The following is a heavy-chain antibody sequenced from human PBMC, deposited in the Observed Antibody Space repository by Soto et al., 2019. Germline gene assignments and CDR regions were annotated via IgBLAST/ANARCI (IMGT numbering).Heavy chain of an antibody. V-gene: IGHV5-10-1*01. CDR3: ARGAGISPSHYYYGMDV. Sequence: GESLKISCKGSGYSFTSYWISWVRQMPGKGLEWMGRIDPSDSYTNYSPSFQGHVTVSADKSISTAYLQWSSLKASDTAMYYCARGAGISPSHYYYGMDVWGQGTTVTVSS. CDR1: GYSFTSYW. J-gene: IGHJ6*01. CDR2: IDPSDSYT. D-gene: IGHD6-19*01.